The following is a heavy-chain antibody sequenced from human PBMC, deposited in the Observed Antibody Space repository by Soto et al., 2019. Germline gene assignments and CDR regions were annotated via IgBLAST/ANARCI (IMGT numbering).Heavy chain of an antibody. J-gene: IGHJ5*02. CDR2: ISGSGGST. CDR1: GFTFSSYA. CDR3: AKDLGTVLIRPDWFEP. Sequence: PGGSLRLACAASGFTFSSYAMSWVRQAPGKGLEWVSAISGSGGSTYYADSVKGRFTISRDNSKNTLYLQMNSLRAEDTAVYYCAKDLGTVLIRPDWFEPWGQGTLVTVSS. V-gene: IGHV3-23*01. D-gene: IGHD2-21*01.